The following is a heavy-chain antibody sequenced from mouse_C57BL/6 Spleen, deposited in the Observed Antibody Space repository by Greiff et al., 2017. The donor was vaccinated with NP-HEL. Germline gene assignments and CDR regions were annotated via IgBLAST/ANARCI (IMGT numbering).Heavy chain of an antibody. CDR1: GYTFTSYW. D-gene: IGHD2-3*01. V-gene: IGHV1-7*01. J-gene: IGHJ2*01. CDR2: INPSSGYT. CDR3: ARDRDGYVYYFDY. Sequence: QVQLQQSGAELAKPGASVKLSCKASGYTFTSYWMHWVKQRPGQGLAWIGYINPSSGYTKYNQKFKDKATLTADKSSSTAYMQLSSLTYDDSAVYYCARDRDGYVYYFDYWGQGTTLTVSS.